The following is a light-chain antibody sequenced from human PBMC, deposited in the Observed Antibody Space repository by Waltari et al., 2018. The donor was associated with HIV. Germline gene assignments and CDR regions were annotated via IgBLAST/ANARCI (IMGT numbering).Light chain of an antibody. V-gene: IGKV3D-20*02. J-gene: IGKJ1*01. CDR3: QECSGSSWT. CDR2: NTP. Sequence: VLTQSPETLSFSPGARATLSCRADQMFSLNYFAWYQQRPGQAPRLLVYNTPYRAAGIPDRFNAAGSGTQFTLAITSLEPEDFAVYYCQECSGSSWTFGQGT. CDR1: QMFSLNY.